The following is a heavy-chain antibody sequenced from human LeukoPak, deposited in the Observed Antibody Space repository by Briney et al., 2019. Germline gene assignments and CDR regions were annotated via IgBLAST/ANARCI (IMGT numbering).Heavy chain of an antibody. CDR3: AKDPGASVSGFYMDV. Sequence: GGSLRLSCAASGFTFRNYGMHWVRQAKGKGLEWVSFIWSDGNNRFYADSVKGRFTISRDNSKNMLYLQMDTLRAEDTVLYYCAKDPGASVSGFYMDVWGKGTTVIVSS. J-gene: IGHJ6*03. CDR2: IWSDGNNR. CDR1: GFTFRNYG. V-gene: IGHV3-30*02. D-gene: IGHD2-8*02.